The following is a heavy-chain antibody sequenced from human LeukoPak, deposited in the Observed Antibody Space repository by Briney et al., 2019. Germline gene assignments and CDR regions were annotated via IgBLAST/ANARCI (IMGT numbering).Heavy chain of an antibody. Sequence: GGSLRLSCAASGFTFSSYAMSWVRQAPGKGLEWVSSISSSSSYIYYADSVKGRFTISRDNAKNSLYLQMNSLRAEDTAVYYCAGNYYDSSGPMDWGQGTLVTVSS. V-gene: IGHV3-21*01. D-gene: IGHD3-22*01. CDR3: AGNYYDSSGPMD. CDR2: ISSSSSYI. J-gene: IGHJ4*02. CDR1: GFTFSSYA.